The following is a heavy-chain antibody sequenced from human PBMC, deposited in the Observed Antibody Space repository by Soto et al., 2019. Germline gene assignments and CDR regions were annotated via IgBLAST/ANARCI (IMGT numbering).Heavy chain of an antibody. CDR2: ISGSGGST. CDR1: GFTFSSYA. CDR3: ATSRLGYCSSTSCSYYYYYYMDV. Sequence: PGGSLRLSCAASGFTFSSYAMSWVRQAPGKGQEWVSAISGSGGSTYYADSVKGRFTISRDNSKNTLYLQMNSLRAEDTAVYYCATSRLGYCSSTSCSYYYYYYMDVWGKGTTVTV. D-gene: IGHD2-2*01. J-gene: IGHJ6*03. V-gene: IGHV3-23*01.